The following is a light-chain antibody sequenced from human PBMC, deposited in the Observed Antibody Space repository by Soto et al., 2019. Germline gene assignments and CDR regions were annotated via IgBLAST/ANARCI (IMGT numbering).Light chain of an antibody. CDR1: QSLLHSNGYNY. J-gene: IGKJ4*01. Sequence: DIVMTQSPLSLPVTPGEPASISCRSSQSLLHSNGYNYLDWYLQKPGQSPQLLIYLGSNRASGVPDRFSGSGSGTDFTLKISRVEADDVGVYYCMQALHTPPSFGGGTKVEIK. CDR3: MQALHTPPS. V-gene: IGKV2-28*01. CDR2: LGS.